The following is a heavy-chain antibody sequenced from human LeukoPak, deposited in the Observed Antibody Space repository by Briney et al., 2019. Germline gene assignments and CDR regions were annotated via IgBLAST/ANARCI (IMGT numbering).Heavy chain of an antibody. CDR3: ATGLQYGLWGVPYFYYMHA. CDR1: GYDFTGYY. D-gene: IGHD3-10*01. CDR2: VNPRNGGT. J-gene: IGHJ6*03. Sequence: ASVKVSCKASGYDFTGYYVHWVRQAPGHGFEWMGWVNPRNGGTHYAQNFQGRVTITGDTSITTAYMELGSLTSDDTAVYYCATGLQYGLWGVPYFYYMHAWGKGTTVTVSS. V-gene: IGHV1-2*02.